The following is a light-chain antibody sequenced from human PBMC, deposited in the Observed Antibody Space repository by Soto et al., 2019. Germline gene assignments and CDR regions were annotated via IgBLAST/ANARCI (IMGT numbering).Light chain of an antibody. Sequence: EIVFTQSPGTLSLSPGERATLSCRASQSVSSHLAWYQQRPGQAPRLLIYGASSRATGSPDRFSGSGSGTDFTLTISRREPEDFALYYCQQYGNSTPLTVGGGTKVEIK. CDR2: GAS. CDR1: QSVSSH. J-gene: IGKJ4*01. V-gene: IGKV3-20*01. CDR3: QQYGNSTPLT.